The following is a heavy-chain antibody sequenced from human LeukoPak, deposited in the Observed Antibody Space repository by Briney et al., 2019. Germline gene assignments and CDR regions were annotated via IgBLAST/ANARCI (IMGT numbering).Heavy chain of an antibody. J-gene: IGHJ4*02. D-gene: IGHD1-26*01. Sequence: GGSLRLSCAASGFTFSTYWMHWVRQAPGKGLVWVSRLSPDGGSSIYADSVKGRFTVSRDNAKNTRYLQMNSLRAEDTAVYYCTRSPSLGGRYWGFDYWGQGALVTVSS. CDR1: GFTFSTYW. V-gene: IGHV3-74*01. CDR2: LSPDGGSS. CDR3: TRSPSLGGRYWGFDY.